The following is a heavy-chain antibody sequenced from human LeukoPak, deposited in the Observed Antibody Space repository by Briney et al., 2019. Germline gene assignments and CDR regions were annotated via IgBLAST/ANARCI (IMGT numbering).Heavy chain of an antibody. CDR1: GFTFSGSA. J-gene: IGHJ6*02. CDR3: TRLFLGGMDV. Sequence: GGSLRLSCAASGFTFSGSAMHWVRQASGKGLEWVGRIRSRANSYATAYAASVKGRFTISRDDSKNTAYLQMNSLKTEDTAVYYCTRLFLGGMDVWGQGTTVTVSS. CDR2: IRSRANSYAT. V-gene: IGHV3-73*01. D-gene: IGHD1-26*01.